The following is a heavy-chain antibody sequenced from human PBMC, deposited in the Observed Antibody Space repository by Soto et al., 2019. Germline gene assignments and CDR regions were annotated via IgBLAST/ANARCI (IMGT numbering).Heavy chain of an antibody. CDR1: GYTFTSYA. CDR3: ARDSVSSWTFDY. Sequence: AASVKVSCKASGYTFTSYAMHWVRQAPGQRLEWMGWINAGNGNTKYSQKFQGRVTITRDTSASTAYMELSSLRSEDTAVYYCARDSVSSWTFDYWGQGTLVTVSS. V-gene: IGHV1-3*01. CDR2: INAGNGNT. D-gene: IGHD6-13*01. J-gene: IGHJ4*02.